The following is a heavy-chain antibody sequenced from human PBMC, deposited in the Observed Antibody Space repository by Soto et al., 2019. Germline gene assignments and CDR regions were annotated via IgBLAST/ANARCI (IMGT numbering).Heavy chain of an antibody. Sequence: GGSLRLSCAASGFTFSSYAMSWVRQAPGKGLEWVSAISGSGGSTYYADSVKGRFTISRDNSKNTLYLQMNSLRAEDTAVYYCAKDEQQLERVQPISVDWGQGTLVTVSS. CDR3: AKDEQQLERVQPISVD. V-gene: IGHV3-23*01. J-gene: IGHJ4*02. D-gene: IGHD6-13*01. CDR2: ISGSGGST. CDR1: GFTFSSYA.